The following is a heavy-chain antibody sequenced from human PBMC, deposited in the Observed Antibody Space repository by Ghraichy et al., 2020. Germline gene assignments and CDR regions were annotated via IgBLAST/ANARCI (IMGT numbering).Heavy chain of an antibody. CDR3: ARGGRYCSSTSCYGPEMDV. CDR1: GFTFSSYS. V-gene: IGHV3-48*02. D-gene: IGHD2-2*01. Sequence: GGSLRLSCAASGFTFSSYSMNWVRQAPGKGLEWVSYISSSSSTIYYADSVKGRFTISRDNAKNSLYLQMNSLRDEDTAVYYCARGGRYCSSTSCYGPEMDVWGQGTTVTVSS. CDR2: ISSSSSTI. J-gene: IGHJ6*02.